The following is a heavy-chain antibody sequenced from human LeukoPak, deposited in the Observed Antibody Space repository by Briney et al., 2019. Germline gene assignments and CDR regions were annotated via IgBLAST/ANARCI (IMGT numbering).Heavy chain of an antibody. D-gene: IGHD1-26*01. CDR1: GFTFSSCD. CDR2: ISSSNGIT. Sequence: GGSLRLSCAASGFTFSSCDMSWVRQAPGKGLEWVSGISSSNGITYYADSVKGRFTISRDNSKNTLYLQMNSLRAEDTAVYYCAKGGYFSFDYWGQGALVAVSS. CDR3: AKGGYFSFDY. V-gene: IGHV3-23*01. J-gene: IGHJ4*02.